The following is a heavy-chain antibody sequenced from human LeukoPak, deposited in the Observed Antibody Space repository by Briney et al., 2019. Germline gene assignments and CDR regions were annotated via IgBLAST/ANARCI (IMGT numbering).Heavy chain of an antibody. CDR2: ISGSGGST. CDR1: GFTFSSYA. CDR3: AKTSGVLRYFDWLLTPFDY. D-gene: IGHD3-9*01. J-gene: IGHJ4*02. V-gene: IGHV3-23*01. Sequence: GGSLRLSCAASGFTFSSYAMSWVRQAPGKGLEWVSAISGSGGSTYYADSVKGRFTISRDNSKNTLYLQMNSLRAEDTAGYYCAKTSGVLRYFDWLLTPFDYWGQGTLVTVSS.